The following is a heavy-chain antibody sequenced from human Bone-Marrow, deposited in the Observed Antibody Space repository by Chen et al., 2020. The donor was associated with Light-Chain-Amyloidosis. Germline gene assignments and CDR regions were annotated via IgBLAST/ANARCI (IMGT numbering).Heavy chain of an antibody. CDR3: TRDLDWLLFDY. J-gene: IGHJ4*02. Sequence: EVQLVESGGGLVQPGGSLRLSCEASGFTFSNYWMHWVRQAPGQGLVWVARVKTDGSTTAYADSVKGRFTISRDNAKNTLYLQMNSLRAEDTAVYYCTRDLDWLLFDYWGQGALATVSA. CDR1: GFTFSNYW. CDR2: VKTDGSTT. D-gene: IGHD3-9*01. V-gene: IGHV3-74*03.